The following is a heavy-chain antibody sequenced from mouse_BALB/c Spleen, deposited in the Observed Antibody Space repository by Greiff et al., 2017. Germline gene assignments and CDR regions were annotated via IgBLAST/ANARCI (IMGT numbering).Heavy chain of an antibody. V-gene: IGHV5-6-3*01. CDR1: GFTFSSYG. J-gene: IGHJ2*01. CDR2: INSNGGST. Sequence: DVKLVESGGGLVQPGGSLKLSCAASGFTFSSYGMSWVRQTPDKRLELVATINSNGGSTYYPDSVKGRFTISRDNAKNTLYLQMSSLKSEDTAMYYCARPIYYDYGRPLDYWGQGTTLTVSS. CDR3: ARPIYYDYGRPLDY. D-gene: IGHD2-4*01.